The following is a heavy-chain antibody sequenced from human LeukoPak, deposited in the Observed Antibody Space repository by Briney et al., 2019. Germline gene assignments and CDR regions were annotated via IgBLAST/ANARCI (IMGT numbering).Heavy chain of an antibody. CDR2: IRSKAYGGTT. Sequence: QPGQSLRLSCTASGFTFGDYAMSWFRQAPGKGLEWVGFIRSKAYGGTTEYAASVKGRFTISRDDSKSIAYLQMNSLKTEDTAVYYCTRGRDMVRGVPDAFDIWGQGTMVTVSS. D-gene: IGHD3-10*01. J-gene: IGHJ3*02. V-gene: IGHV3-49*03. CDR3: TRGRDMVRGVPDAFDI. CDR1: GFTFGDYA.